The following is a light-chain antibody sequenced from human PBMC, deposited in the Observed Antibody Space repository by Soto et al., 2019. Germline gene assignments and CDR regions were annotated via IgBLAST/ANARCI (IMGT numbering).Light chain of an antibody. CDR1: HSFSISF. CDR2: GAS. Sequence: EIVLTQSPCTLSLSPGERATLSCRASHSFSISFLAWYQQKVGQAPRLLIYGASSRATGIPDRFSGSGSGTDFTLTISSLEPEDFAVYYCQQRSSAWTFGQGTKVDIK. J-gene: IGKJ1*01. CDR3: QQRSSAWT. V-gene: IGKV3D-20*02.